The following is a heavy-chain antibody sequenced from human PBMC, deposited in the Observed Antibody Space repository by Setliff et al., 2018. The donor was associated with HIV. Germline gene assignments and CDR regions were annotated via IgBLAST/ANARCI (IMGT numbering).Heavy chain of an antibody. V-gene: IGHV1-24*01. Sequence: GASVKVSCTVFGYTLAALSLHGVRQAPGKGLEWMGGFDPEDGERINAEKFQGRVTMTADTSTDTAYMALSSLTSGDTAVYYCATDPGRRITFGGVIVNPDYWGQGTLVTVSS. CDR2: FDPEDGER. CDR1: GYTLAALS. CDR3: ATDPGRRITFGGVIVNPDY. D-gene: IGHD3-16*02. J-gene: IGHJ4*02.